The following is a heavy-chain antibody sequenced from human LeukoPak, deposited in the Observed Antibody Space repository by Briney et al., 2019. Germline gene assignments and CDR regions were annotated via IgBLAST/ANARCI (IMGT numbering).Heavy chain of an antibody. CDR3: AREHSSGYYFDAFDI. D-gene: IGHD3-22*01. V-gene: IGHV1-2*02. J-gene: IGHJ3*02. Sequence: ASVKVSCKASGYTLTGYYMHWVRQAPGQGLEWMGWINPNSDGTNYAQKFQGRVTMTRDTSISTAYMELSRLRSDDTAVYYCAREHSSGYYFDAFDIWGQGTMVTVSS. CDR1: GYTLTGYY. CDR2: INPNSDGT.